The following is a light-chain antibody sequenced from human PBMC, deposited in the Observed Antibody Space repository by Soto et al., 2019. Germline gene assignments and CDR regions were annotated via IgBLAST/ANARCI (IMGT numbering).Light chain of an antibody. V-gene: IGLV2-14*01. J-gene: IGLJ1*01. Sequence: QSALTQPASVSGSPGLSITISCTGTSSDVGGYNYVAWYQQFPGKTPKILIYGVSNRPSGVSSRFSGSKSGNTASLTISGLQAEDEADYYCISYTGSSTSYVFGSGTKLTVL. CDR2: GVS. CDR1: SSDVGGYNY. CDR3: ISYTGSSTSYV.